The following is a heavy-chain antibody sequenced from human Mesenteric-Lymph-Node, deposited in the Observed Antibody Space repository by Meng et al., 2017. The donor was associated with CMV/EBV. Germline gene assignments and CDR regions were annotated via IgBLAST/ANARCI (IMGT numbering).Heavy chain of an antibody. CDR3: AKDSGMETYYFDY. CDR1: GFTFSSYW. J-gene: IGHJ4*02. CDR2: IKQDGSEK. V-gene: IGHV3-7*01. D-gene: IGHD3-10*01. Sequence: GESLKISCAASGFTFSSYWMSWVRQAPGKGLEWVANIKQDGSEKYYVDSVKGRFTISRDNAKNSLYLQMNSLRAEDTAVYYCAKDSGMETYYFDYWGQGTLVTVSS.